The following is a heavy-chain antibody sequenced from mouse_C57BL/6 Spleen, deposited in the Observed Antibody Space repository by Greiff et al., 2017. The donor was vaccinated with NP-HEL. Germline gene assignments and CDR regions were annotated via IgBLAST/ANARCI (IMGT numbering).Heavy chain of an antibody. CDR3: TRDKGRSGDYYAMDY. V-gene: IGHV5-9-1*02. CDR2: ISSGGDYI. D-gene: IGHD1-3*01. Sequence: EVKLMESGEGLVKPGGSLKLSCAASGFTFSSYAMSWVRQTPEKRLEWVAYISSGGDYIYYADTVKGRFTISRDNARNTLYLQMSSLKSEDTAMYYCTRDKGRSGDYYAMDYWGQGTSVTVSS. CDR1: GFTFSSYA. J-gene: IGHJ4*01.